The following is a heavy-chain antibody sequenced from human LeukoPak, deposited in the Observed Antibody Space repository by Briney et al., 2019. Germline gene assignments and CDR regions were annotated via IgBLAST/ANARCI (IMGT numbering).Heavy chain of an antibody. D-gene: IGHD3-22*01. CDR1: GITLSNYG. J-gene: IGHJ4*02. V-gene: IGHV3-23*01. CDR2: ISDSGGTT. CDR3: AKRGVVIRVILVGFHKEAYYFAS. Sequence: GGSLRLSCAVSGITLSNYGMSWVRQAPGKGLEWVAGISDSGGTTNYADSVKGRFTSSRDKPKNTRYLQMNSLRAEDTAVYFCAKRGVVIRVILVGFHKEAYYFASWGQGALVTVSS.